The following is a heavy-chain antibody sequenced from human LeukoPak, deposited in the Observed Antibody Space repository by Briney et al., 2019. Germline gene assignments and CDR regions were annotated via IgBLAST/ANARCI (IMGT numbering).Heavy chain of an antibody. CDR1: CYPINSTYY. Sequence: SETLSLTPPLSCYPINSTYYWGWIRQPPGKGPEWVGRIYHSGSTYYNPSLKSRVTISVDASKNQFSLKLNSVTAADTAVYYCAREGRGATHYYYYMDGWGKGTTVTVSS. V-gene: IGHV4-38-2*02. CDR2: IYHSGST. CDR3: AREGRGATHYYYYMDG. D-gene: IGHD1-26*01. J-gene: IGHJ6*03.